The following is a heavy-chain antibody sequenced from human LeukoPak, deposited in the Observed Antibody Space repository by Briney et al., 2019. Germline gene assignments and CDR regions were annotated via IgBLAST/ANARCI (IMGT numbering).Heavy chain of an antibody. CDR3: AKDIRDYQHNWFDP. D-gene: IGHD2-2*01. Sequence: GRCLRLSCAASGFTFSIYAMSWVRRAPGKGLEWVSAISGRGDNTYYADSVKGRFTISRDNSKNTLYLQKNSLRAEDTAVYYCAKDIRDYQHNWFDPWGQGTLVTVSS. CDR1: GFTFSIYA. J-gene: IGHJ5*02. V-gene: IGHV3-23*01. CDR2: ISGRGDNT.